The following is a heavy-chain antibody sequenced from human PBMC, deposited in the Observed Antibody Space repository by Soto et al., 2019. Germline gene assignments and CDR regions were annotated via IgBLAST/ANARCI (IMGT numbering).Heavy chain of an antibody. CDR2: IIPIFGTA. D-gene: IGHD2-15*01. CDR1: GGTFSSYA. Sequence: QVQLVQSGAEVKKPGSSVKVSCKASGGTFSSYAISWVRQAPGQGLEWMGGIIPIFGTANYAQKFQGRVTIPAGESTSTADMGLSSLRSEDTAVYYCARVVTVVKSFHYWYFDLWGRGTLVTVSS. J-gene: IGHJ2*01. V-gene: IGHV1-69*12. CDR3: ARVVTVVKSFHYWYFDL.